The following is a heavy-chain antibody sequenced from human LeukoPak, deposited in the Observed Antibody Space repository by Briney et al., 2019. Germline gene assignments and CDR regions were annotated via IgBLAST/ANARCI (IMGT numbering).Heavy chain of an antibody. CDR2: IYYSGST. Sequence: PSETLSLTCTVSGYSISSGYYWGWIRQPPGKGLEWIGSIYYSGSTYYNPSFKSRVTMSVDTSKNQFSLKLSSVTAADTAVYYCARDLFYDTYYYYMDVWGKGTTVTISS. V-gene: IGHV4-38-2*02. J-gene: IGHJ6*03. D-gene: IGHD5/OR15-5a*01. CDR3: ARDLFYDTYYYYMDV. CDR1: GYSISSGYY.